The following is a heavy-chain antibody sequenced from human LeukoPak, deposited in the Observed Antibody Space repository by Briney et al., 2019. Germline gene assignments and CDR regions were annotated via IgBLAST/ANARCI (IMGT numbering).Heavy chain of an antibody. J-gene: IGHJ4*02. Sequence: LSETLSLTCTVSGGSISSSSYYWGWIRQPPGKGLEWIGSIYYSGSTYYNPSLKSRVTISVDTSKNQFSLKLSSVTAADTAVYYCARGRCSSTSCYFRRVIGDDYWGQGTLVTVSS. CDR3: ARGRCSSTSCYFRRVIGDDY. CDR1: GGSISSSSYY. V-gene: IGHV4-39*07. CDR2: IYYSGST. D-gene: IGHD2-2*01.